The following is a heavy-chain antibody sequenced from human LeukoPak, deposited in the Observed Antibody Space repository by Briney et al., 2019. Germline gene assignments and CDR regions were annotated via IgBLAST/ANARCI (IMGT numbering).Heavy chain of an antibody. D-gene: IGHD4-23*01. J-gene: IGHJ4*02. CDR1: GGSISSSSYY. CDR2: IYYSGST. Sequence: SETLSLTCTVSGGSISSSSYYWGWTRQPPGKGLEWIGSIYYSGSTYYNPSLKSRVTISVDTSKNQFSLKLSSVTAADTAVYYCARDYGGHFDYWGQGTLVTVSS. V-gene: IGHV4-39*02. CDR3: ARDYGGHFDY.